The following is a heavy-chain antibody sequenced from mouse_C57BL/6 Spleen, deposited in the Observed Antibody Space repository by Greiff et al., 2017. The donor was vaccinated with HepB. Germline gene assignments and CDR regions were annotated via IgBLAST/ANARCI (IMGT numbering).Heavy chain of an antibody. Sequence: QVQLKQSGAELVKPGASVKLSCKASGYTFTEYTIHWVKQRSGQGLEWIGWFYPGSGSIKYNEKFKDKATLTADKSSSTVYMELSRLTAEDSAVLFCARHEGNPMVTTTGTLAYWGQGTLVTVSA. D-gene: IGHD2-2*01. CDR2: FYPGSGSI. CDR3: ARHEGNPMVTTTGTLAY. J-gene: IGHJ3*01. CDR1: GYTFTEYT. V-gene: IGHV1-62-2*01.